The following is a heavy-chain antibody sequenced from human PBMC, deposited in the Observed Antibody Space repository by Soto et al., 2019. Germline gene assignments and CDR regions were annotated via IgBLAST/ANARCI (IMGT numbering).Heavy chain of an antibody. Sequence: QVQLVQSGAEVKKPGSSVKVSCKASGGTFSSYAISWVRQAPGQGLEWMGGIIPIFGTANYAQKFQGRVTITADESTSTAYMELSSLRSEDTAVYYCASGARGIAVAGTDYYYGMDVWGLGTTVTVSS. D-gene: IGHD6-19*01. CDR1: GGTFSSYA. J-gene: IGHJ6*02. CDR3: ASGARGIAVAGTDYYYGMDV. CDR2: IIPIFGTA. V-gene: IGHV1-69*01.